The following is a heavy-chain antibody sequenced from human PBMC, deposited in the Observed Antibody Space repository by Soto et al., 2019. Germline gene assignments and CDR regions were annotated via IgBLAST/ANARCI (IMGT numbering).Heavy chain of an antibody. CDR1: GFTFSSYG. CDR2: ISYDGSNK. V-gene: IGHV3-30*18. J-gene: IGHJ4*02. CDR3: AKEVRGSSYYFDY. D-gene: IGHD3-10*01. Sequence: GGSLRLSCAASGFTFSSYGIHWVRQAPGKGLEWVAAISYDGSNKYYADSVKGRFSISGDNSKNTLYLQMSSLRAEDTAVYYCAKEVRGSSYYFDYWGQGTLVTVSS.